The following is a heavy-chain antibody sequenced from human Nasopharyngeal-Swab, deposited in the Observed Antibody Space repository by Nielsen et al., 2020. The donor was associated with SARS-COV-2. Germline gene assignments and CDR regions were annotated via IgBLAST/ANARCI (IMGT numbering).Heavy chain of an antibody. CDR2: ISSSSSYI. CDR3: ARDPYSGEGDY. V-gene: IGHV3-21*01. CDR1: GFTFSSYS. J-gene: IGHJ4*02. Sequence: GALRLSCAASGFTFSSYSMNWVRQAPGKGLEWVSSISSSSSYIYYADSVKGRFTISRDNAKNSLYLQMNSLRAEDTAVYYCARDPYSGEGDYWGQGTLGTVSS. D-gene: IGHD5-12*01.